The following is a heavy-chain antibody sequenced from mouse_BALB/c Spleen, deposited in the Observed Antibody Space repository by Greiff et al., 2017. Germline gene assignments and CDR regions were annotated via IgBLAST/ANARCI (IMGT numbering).Heavy chain of an antibody. CDR1: GDSITSGY. CDR2: ISYSGST. Sequence: EVKLVESGPSLVKPSQTLSLTCSVTGDSITSGYWNWIRKFPGNKLEYMGYISYSGSTYYNPSLKSRISITRDTSKNQYYLQLNSVTTEDTATYYCARWKYGNYVGFAYWGQGTLVTISA. J-gene: IGHJ3*01. D-gene: IGHD2-10*02. CDR3: ARWKYGNYVGFAY. V-gene: IGHV3-8*02.